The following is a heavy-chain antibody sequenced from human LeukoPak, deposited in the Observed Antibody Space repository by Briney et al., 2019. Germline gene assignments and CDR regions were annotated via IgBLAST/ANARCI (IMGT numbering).Heavy chain of an antibody. CDR2: ILPNGVTT. Sequence: PGGSLRLSCAASGFSLTNIAMAWVRQSPGKRLEWVSGILPNGVTTYYADSVKGRFTISRDISKSTLYLQMNSLTVDDTATYFCVKDLNYGDGRWEFDPWCQGTLVTVA. V-gene: IGHV3-23*01. J-gene: IGHJ5*02. CDR1: GFSLTNIA. CDR3: VKDLNYGDGRWEFDP. D-gene: IGHD4/OR15-4a*01.